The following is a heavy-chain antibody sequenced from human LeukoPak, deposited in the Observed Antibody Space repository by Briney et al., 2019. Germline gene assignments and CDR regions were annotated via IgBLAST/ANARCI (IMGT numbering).Heavy chain of an antibody. Sequence: GGSLRLSCAASGFTFSSYWTHWVRHAPGKGLVWVSRINSDGSSTGYADSVKGRFTISRDNAKNTLYLQMNSLRAEDTAVYYCARSGELPHDAFGIWGQGTMVTVSS. J-gene: IGHJ3*02. D-gene: IGHD1-26*01. CDR1: GFTFSSYW. V-gene: IGHV3-74*01. CDR2: INSDGSST. CDR3: ARSGELPHDAFGI.